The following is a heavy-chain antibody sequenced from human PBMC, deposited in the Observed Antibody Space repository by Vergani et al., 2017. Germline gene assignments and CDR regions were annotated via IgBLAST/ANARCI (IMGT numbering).Heavy chain of an antibody. J-gene: IGHJ6*02. CDR2: IYYSGST. CDR3: ARDSSGIAAAGPKQNYYGMDV. Sequence: QVQLQESGPGLVKPSQTLSLTCTVSGGSISSGGYYWSWLRQHPGKGLEWIGYIYYSGSTYYNPSLKSRVTISVDTSKNQFSLKLSSVTAADTAVYYCARDSSGIAAAGPKQNYYGMDVWGQGTTVTVSS. D-gene: IGHD6-13*01. CDR1: GGSISSGGYY. V-gene: IGHV4-31*03.